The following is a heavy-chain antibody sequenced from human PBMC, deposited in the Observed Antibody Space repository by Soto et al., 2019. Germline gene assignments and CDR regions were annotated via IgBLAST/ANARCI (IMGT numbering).Heavy chain of an antibody. CDR3: AKDQYGSSSWPLDFDF. V-gene: IGHV3-23*01. CDR1: GFTFRNYA. D-gene: IGHD6-13*01. J-gene: IGHJ4*02. Sequence: EVQLLESGGGLVQPGGSLRLSCAASGFTFRNYAMSWVRQAPGKGLEWVSAISGDGGTTYYADTVKGRFTISRDNSKNTRYLQLHSLTPEDTASYYCAKDQYGSSSWPLDFDFWGQGTLVTVSP. CDR2: ISGDGGTT.